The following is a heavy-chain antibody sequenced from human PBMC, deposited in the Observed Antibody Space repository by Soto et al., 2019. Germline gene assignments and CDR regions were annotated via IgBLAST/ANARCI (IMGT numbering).Heavy chain of an antibody. J-gene: IGHJ4*02. V-gene: IGHV2-5*02. CDR3: AHRHAQGIGLAGTFDS. CDR1: GFSFSTTGVG. Sequence: QITLKESGPTLVKPTQTLTLTCTFSGFSFSTTGVGVGWIRQPPGKALEWLALIYWDDDKRYSPSLKSRLTTTKDSSKNQPVRTITNMAPVQTATYYCAHRHAQGIGLAGTFDSWGQGTLVTVSS. D-gene: IGHD6-19*01. CDR2: IYWDDDK.